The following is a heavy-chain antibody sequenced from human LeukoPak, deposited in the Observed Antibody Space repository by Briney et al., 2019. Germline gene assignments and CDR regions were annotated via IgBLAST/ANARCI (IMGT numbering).Heavy chain of an antibody. CDR2: IKNDGSEE. CDR3: ARATLYSANWFDP. J-gene: IGHJ5*02. V-gene: IGHV3-7*04. D-gene: IGHD6-13*01. Sequence: PGGSLRLSCAASGFTFSSYWMTWVRQAPGKGLEWVANIKNDGSEEYYVDSVKGRFTISRDNAKNSLNLQMSSLRAEDTAVYFCARATLYSANWFDPWGQGTLVTVSS. CDR1: GFTFSSYW.